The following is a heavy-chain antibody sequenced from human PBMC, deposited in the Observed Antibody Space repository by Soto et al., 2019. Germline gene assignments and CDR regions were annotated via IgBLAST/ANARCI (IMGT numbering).Heavy chain of an antibody. D-gene: IGHD3-10*01. CDR3: ARSLYGSGNWFDP. J-gene: IGHJ5*02. V-gene: IGHV1-2*04. CDR1: GYTFTGYY. Sequence: ASVKVSCKASGYTFTGYYMHWVRQAPGQGLEWMGWINPNSGGTNYAQKLQGWVTMTRDTSISTAYMELSRLRSDDTAVYYCARSLYGSGNWFDPWGQGTLVTVSS. CDR2: INPNSGGT.